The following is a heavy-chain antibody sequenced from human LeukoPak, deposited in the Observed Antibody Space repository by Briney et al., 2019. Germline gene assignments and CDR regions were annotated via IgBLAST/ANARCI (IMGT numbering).Heavy chain of an antibody. V-gene: IGHV4-39*01. CDR1: GGSISSSSYY. Sequence: PSETLSLTCTVSGGSISSSSYYWGWIRQPPGKGLEWIGSIYYSGSTYYNPSLKSRVTMSVDTSKNQFSLKLSSVTAADTAVYYCATGGDYSGFDYWGQGTLVTVSS. D-gene: IGHD4-17*01. CDR2: IYYSGST. CDR3: ATGGDYSGFDY. J-gene: IGHJ4*02.